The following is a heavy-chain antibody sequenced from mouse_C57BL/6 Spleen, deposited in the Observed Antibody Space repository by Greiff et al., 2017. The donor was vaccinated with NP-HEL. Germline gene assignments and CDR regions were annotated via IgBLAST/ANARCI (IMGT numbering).Heavy chain of an antibody. CDR1: GFTFSNYW. J-gene: IGHJ2*01. V-gene: IGHV6-3*01. CDR2: IRLKSDNYAT. Sequence: EVKLVESGGGLVQPGGSMKLSCVASGFTFSNYWMNWVRQSPEKGLEWVAQIRLKSDNYATHYAESVKGRFTISRDDSKSSVYLQMNNLRAEDTGIYYCTAWSTPFDYWGQGTTLTVSS. CDR3: TAWSTPFDY.